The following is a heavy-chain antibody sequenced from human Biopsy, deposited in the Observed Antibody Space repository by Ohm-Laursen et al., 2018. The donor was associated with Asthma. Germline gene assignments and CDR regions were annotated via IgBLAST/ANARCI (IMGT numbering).Heavy chain of an antibody. Sequence: SLRLSCAASGFMFRSFGMHWVRQAPGKGLEWVAVISYDGNHKFYEDSVKGRFTISRDNSKNTLYLQTNSLRAEDTAVYFCARPYYSDRSGYYGYWGQGTLVTVSS. J-gene: IGHJ4*02. CDR1: GFMFRSFG. CDR3: ARPYYSDRSGYYGY. CDR2: ISYDGNHK. V-gene: IGHV3-30*03. D-gene: IGHD3-22*01.